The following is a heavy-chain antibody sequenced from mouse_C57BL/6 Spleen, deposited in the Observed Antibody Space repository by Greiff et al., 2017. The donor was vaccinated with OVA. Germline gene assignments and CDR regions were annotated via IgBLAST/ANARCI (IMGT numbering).Heavy chain of an antibody. J-gene: IGHJ1*03. D-gene: IGHD4-1*01. V-gene: IGHV1-64*01. CDR1: GYTFTSYW. CDR3: ARSNWDVWYFDV. Sequence: QVQLKQPGAELVKPGASVKLSCKASGYTFTSYWMHWVKQRPGQGLEWIGMIHPNSGSTNYKEKFKSKATLTVDKSSSTAYMQLSSLTSEDSAVYYCARSNWDVWYFDVWGTGTTVTVSS. CDR2: IHPNSGST.